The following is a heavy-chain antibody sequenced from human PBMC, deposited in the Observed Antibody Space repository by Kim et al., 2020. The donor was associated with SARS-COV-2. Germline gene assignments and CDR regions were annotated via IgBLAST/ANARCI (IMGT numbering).Heavy chain of an antibody. D-gene: IGHD1-1*01. J-gene: IGHJ5*01. CDR2: LSSDGSST. CDR3: ARGKGTHGWFDS. CDR1: GLTISSFW. V-gene: IGHV3-74*01. Sequence: GGSLRLSCAASGLTISSFWMHWVRQAPGEGLVWVSRLSSDGSSTNYADSVKGRFTISRDSAKNTLFLQMNSLRAEDTAVYYCARGKGTHGWFDSWGQGTLVTVSS.